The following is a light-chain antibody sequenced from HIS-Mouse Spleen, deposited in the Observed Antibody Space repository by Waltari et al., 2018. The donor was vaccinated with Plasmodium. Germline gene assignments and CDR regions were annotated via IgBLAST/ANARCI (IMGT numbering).Light chain of an antibody. J-gene: IGKJ2*01. V-gene: IGKV1-33*01. CDR3: QQYDNLPYT. Sequence: DIQMTQYPSSLSASVGDRVTLTCQASQDISNYLNWYQQKPGKAPKLLTYDASNLDTGVPSRFSGGGSGTDFAFTISSLQPEDIATYYCQQYDNLPYTFGQGTKLEIK. CDR1: QDISNY. CDR2: DAS.